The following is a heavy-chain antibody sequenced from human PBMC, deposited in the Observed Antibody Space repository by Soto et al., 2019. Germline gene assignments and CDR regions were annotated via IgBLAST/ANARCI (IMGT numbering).Heavy chain of an antibody. CDR1: GTSFTSYG. J-gene: IGHJ4*02. D-gene: IGHD1-1*01. CDR3: ARTGGTYYFDH. V-gene: IGHV1-69*01. CDR2: FVPMFSSS. Sequence: QVQLVQSGAEVRKPGSSVNVSCKASGTSFTSYGIHRVRQAPGQGLEWMGGFVPMFSSSNYAQKFQDRLTIVADESTNTAYMELSSLRADDSAIYYCARTGGTYYFDHWGQGTLVTVSS.